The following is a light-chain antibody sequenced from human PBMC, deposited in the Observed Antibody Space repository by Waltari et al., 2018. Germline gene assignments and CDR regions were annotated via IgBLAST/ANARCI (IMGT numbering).Light chain of an antibody. CDR3: QQYNNWPWYT. CDR1: QSVGTN. V-gene: IGKV3-15*01. Sequence: EIVMTQSPATLSVSPGESATLSCRASQSVGTNLAWYQQKPGQAPRFLIYGASTRATGIPARFSGSASGSEFTLTISNIQSEDFAVYYCQQYNNWPWYTFGQGTKLEIK. CDR2: GAS. J-gene: IGKJ2*01.